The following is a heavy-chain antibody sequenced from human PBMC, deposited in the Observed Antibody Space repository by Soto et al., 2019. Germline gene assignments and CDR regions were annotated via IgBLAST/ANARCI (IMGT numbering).Heavy chain of an antibody. CDR1: GFPFTTYG. V-gene: IGHV3-30*03. CDR2: ISYDGSNK. Sequence: QVQLVESGGGVVQPGRSLRLSCAASGFPFTTYGMHWVREGPGKGLEWVAVISYDGSNKYYADSVKGRFTISRDNSKNMLYLQMNSLRPEDTALYYCVGGQYYFDYRGQGTLVTASS. CDR3: VGGQYYFDY. D-gene: IGHD3-10*01. J-gene: IGHJ4*02.